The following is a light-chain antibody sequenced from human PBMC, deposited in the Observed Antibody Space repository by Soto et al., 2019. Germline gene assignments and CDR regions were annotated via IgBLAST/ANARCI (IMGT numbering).Light chain of an antibody. CDR2: AAS. J-gene: IGKJ5*01. CDR1: QGISSY. CDR3: QQYNNWPPIT. Sequence: DIQLTQSPSFLSASVGDRVTITCRASQGISSYLAWYQQKPGKAPKLLIYAASTLQSGVPSRFSGSGSGTEFTLTISSLQPDDFATYYCQQYNNWPPITFGRGTRLEIK. V-gene: IGKV1-9*01.